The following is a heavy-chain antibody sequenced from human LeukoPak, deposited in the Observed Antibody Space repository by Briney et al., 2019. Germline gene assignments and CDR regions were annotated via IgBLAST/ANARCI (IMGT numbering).Heavy chain of an antibody. CDR1: GYTFTTYY. J-gene: IGHJ4*02. CDR3: ARGGGTAVADRKSKFDD. Sequence: ASVTVSFKASGYTFTTYYIHWVRQAPAQGREWMGIVNPSAGSTSYAQKFQGRVTMTRDTSTSTVYMELSSLRSEDTAVYYCARGGGTAVADRKSKFDDWGQGTLVTVSS. V-gene: IGHV1-46*01. CDR2: VNPSAGST. D-gene: IGHD6-19*01.